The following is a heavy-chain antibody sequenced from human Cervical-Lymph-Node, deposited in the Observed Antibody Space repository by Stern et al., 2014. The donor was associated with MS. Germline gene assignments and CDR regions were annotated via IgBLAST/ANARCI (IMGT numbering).Heavy chain of an antibody. CDR2: ISSSSSYI. D-gene: IGHD3-22*01. J-gene: IGHJ4*02. Sequence: EVQLVESGGGLVKPGGSLRLSCAASGFTFSSYSMNWVRQAPGKGLERVSSISSSSSYIYYAVAVKGRFTISRDNAKNSLYLQMNSLRAEDTAVYYCARGLGYYYDSSGYYANSPFDYWGQGTLVTVSS. CDR1: GFTFSSYS. V-gene: IGHV3-21*01. CDR3: ARGLGYYYDSSGYYANSPFDY.